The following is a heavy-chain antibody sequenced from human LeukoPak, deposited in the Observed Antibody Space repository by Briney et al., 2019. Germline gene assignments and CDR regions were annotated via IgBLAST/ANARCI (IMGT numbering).Heavy chain of an antibody. V-gene: IGHV3-21*04. Sequence: PGGSLRLSCAASGFTFSSYSMNWVRQAPGKGLEWVSSISSSSSYIYYADSVKGRFTISRDNSKNTLYLQMNNLRVEDMAVYYCAKEVGYDCSGLFDYWGQGTLVTVSS. CDR2: ISSSSSYI. CDR1: GFTFSSYS. CDR3: AKEVGYDCSGLFDY. J-gene: IGHJ4*02. D-gene: IGHD3-22*01.